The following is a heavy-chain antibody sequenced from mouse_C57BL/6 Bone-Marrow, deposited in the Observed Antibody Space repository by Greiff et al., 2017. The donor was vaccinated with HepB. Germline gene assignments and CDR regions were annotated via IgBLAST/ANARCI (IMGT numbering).Heavy chain of an antibody. J-gene: IGHJ2*01. CDR3: ARRYYGSSVRYYFDY. CDR1: GYSFTGYY. Sequence: EVQLQQSGPELVKPGASVKISCKASGYSFTGYYMNWVKQSPEKSLEWIGEINPSTGGTTYNQKFKAKATLTVDKSSSTAYMQLKSLTSEDSAVYYCARRYYGSSVRYYFDYWGQGTTLTVSS. V-gene: IGHV1-42*01. CDR2: INPSTGGT. D-gene: IGHD1-1*01.